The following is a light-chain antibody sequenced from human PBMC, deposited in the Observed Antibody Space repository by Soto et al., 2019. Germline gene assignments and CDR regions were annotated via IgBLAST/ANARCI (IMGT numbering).Light chain of an antibody. Sequence: EIVLTQSPGTLSLSPGEGATLSCRASQSVSTNFFAWYQQKPGQAPRLLIYGASTRATGLPDRFSGSGSATDFTLTISILEPEDVAVYYCQQYGRTSCTFGQGTKVEIK. V-gene: IGKV3-20*01. J-gene: IGKJ1*01. CDR1: QSVSTNF. CDR3: QQYGRTSCT. CDR2: GAS.